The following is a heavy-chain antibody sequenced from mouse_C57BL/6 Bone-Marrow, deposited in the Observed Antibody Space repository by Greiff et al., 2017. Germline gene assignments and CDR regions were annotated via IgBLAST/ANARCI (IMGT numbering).Heavy chain of an antibody. CDR2: SRNKANDYTT. V-gene: IGHV7-1*01. CDR1: GFTFSDFY. CDR3: ARDALYGSSPHWYFDV. D-gene: IGHD1-1*01. Sequence: EVQVVESGGGLVQSGRSLRLSCATSGFTFSDFYMEWVRQAPGKGLEWIAASRNKANDYTTEYSASVKGRFIVSRDTSQSILYLQMNALRAEDTAIYYCARDALYGSSPHWYFDVWGTGTTVTVSS. J-gene: IGHJ1*03.